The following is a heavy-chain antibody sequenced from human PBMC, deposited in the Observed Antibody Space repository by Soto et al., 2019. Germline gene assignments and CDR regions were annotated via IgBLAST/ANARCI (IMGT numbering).Heavy chain of an antibody. J-gene: IGHJ3*02. V-gene: IGHV1-24*01. CDR3: ATDYGDLPAFDI. D-gene: IGHD4-17*01. CDR2: FDPEDGET. CDR1: GYTLTELS. Sequence: GASVKVSCKVSGYTLTELSMHWVRQAPGIGLEWMGGFDPEDGETIYAQKFQGRVTMTEDTSTDTAYMELSSLRSEDTAVYYCATDYGDLPAFDIWGQGTMVTVSS.